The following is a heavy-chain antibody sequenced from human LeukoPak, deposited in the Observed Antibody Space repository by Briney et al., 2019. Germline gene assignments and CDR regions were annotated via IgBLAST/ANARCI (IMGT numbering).Heavy chain of an antibody. J-gene: IGHJ4*02. CDR2: ISLYNGDT. Sequence: GASVKVSRKPSGYTFTNYNLAWVRQAPGEGLEWMGLISLYNGDTNYAPKFQGRVTLTTDTSTSTGYMELRNLRSDDTAVYYCAREGADHLDYWGQGTLVTVSS. V-gene: IGHV1-18*01. CDR3: AREGADHLDY. CDR1: GYTFTNYN.